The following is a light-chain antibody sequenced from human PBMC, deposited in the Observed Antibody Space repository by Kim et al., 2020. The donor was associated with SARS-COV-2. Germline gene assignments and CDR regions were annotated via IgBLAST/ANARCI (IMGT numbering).Light chain of an antibody. V-gene: IGLV1-47*02. CDR2: SNN. CDR1: SSNIGSNY. Sequence: QSVLTQPPSASGTPGQRVTISCSGSSSNIGSNYVYWYQQLPGTAPKLLIYSNNQRPSGVPDRFSGSKSGTSASLATSGLRSEDEADYYCAAWDDSLSGVVFGGGTQLTVL. CDR3: AAWDDSLSGVV. J-gene: IGLJ2*01.